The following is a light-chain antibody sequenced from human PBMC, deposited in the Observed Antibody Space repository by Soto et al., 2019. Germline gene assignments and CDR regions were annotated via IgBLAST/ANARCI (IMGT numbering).Light chain of an antibody. CDR1: SSNIASNT. CDR2: TDN. Sequence: QSVLTQPPSASRTPGQRVTISCSGSSSNIASNTVTWYQQLPGTAPKVLIYTDNQRPSGVPDRFSGSKSGTSASLAISGLQSEDEADYYCAAWDDSLNGVVFGGGTKLTVL. V-gene: IGLV1-44*01. J-gene: IGLJ2*01. CDR3: AAWDDSLNGVV.